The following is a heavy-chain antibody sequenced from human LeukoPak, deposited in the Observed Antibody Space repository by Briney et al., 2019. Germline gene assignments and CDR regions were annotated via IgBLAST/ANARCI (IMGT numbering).Heavy chain of an antibody. J-gene: IGHJ4*02. CDR2: ISAYNGNT. CDR3: ARVPTPRIAVAAPLDY. CDR1: GYTFTSYG. D-gene: IGHD6-19*01. V-gene: IGHV1-18*01. Sequence: ASVKVSCKASGYTFTSYGISWVRQAPGQGLEWMGWISAYNGNTNYAQKLQGRVTMTTDTSTSTAYMEPRSLRSDDTAVYYCARVPTPRIAVAAPLDYWGQGTLVTVSS.